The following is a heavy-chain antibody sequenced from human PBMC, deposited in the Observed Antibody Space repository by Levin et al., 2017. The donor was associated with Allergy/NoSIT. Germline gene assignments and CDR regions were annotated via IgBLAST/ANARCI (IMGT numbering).Heavy chain of an antibody. CDR2: VTYDGRNT. CDR1: GFTLRTYA. Sequence: PGGSLRLSCAASGFTLRTYAMHWFRQAPGKGLEWVAVVTYDGRNTYYADSVKGRFTISRDTFKNALYLQMNSLRAEDTAVYYCAREYWSTAVAGVDYWCQGTLVTVAS. J-gene: IGHJ4*02. CDR3: AREYWSTAVAGVDY. V-gene: IGHV3-30*04. D-gene: IGHD6-19*01.